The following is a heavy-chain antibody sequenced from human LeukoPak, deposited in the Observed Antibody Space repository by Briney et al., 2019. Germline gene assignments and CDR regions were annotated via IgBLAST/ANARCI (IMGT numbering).Heavy chain of an antibody. J-gene: IGHJ4*02. CDR2: IYFSGST. D-gene: IGHD1-14*01. Sequence: PSETLSLTCSVSGDSISTDTYYWGWIRQPPGKGLVWIGTIYFSGSTYYGPSLKSRVTISVDTSKNQFSLNLTSVTAADTAVYYCARRIILTDFDYWGRGTLVTVAS. CDR1: GDSISTDTYY. CDR3: ARRIILTDFDY. V-gene: IGHV4-39*01.